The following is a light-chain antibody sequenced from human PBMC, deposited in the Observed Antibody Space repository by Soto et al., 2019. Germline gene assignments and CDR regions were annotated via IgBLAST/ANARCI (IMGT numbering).Light chain of an antibody. V-gene: IGLV2-11*01. Sequence: QSALTQPASVSGSPGQSITISCSGTSSDVGAYNHVSWYQQNPGKAPKLIIYDVTKRPSGVPDRFSGSKSGNTASLTISGLQAEDEADYYCCSFAGLFGGGTKLTVL. CDR3: CSFAGL. CDR2: DVT. CDR1: SSDVGAYNH. J-gene: IGLJ2*01.